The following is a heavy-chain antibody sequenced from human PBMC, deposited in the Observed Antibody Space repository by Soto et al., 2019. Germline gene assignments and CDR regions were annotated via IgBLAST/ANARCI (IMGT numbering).Heavy chain of an antibody. CDR2: INHSGRT. V-gene: IGHV4-34*01. CDR1: DGSSNNYY. Sequence: QVQLQQWGAGLLKPSETLSLTCAVYDGSSNNYYWSWIRQPPGRGLEWIGEINHSGRTNYNASLKSRVTISEDTSKKQFSMERRFVTAADTAVYYCGRGGLIRGVLYYWGQGTLVTVSS. D-gene: IGHD3-10*01. CDR3: GRGGLIRGVLYY. J-gene: IGHJ4*02.